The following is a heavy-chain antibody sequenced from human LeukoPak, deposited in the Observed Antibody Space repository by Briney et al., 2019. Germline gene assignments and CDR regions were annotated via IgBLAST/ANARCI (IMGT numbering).Heavy chain of an antibody. CDR1: GFTFSSYW. J-gene: IGHJ4*02. CDR3: ARVWPGDY. Sequence: GGSLRLSCAASGFTFSSYWMSWVRQAPGKGLEWVSYISSNSGSAKYYADSVKGRFTISRDNAKNSLYLQMNSLRDEDTAVYYCARVWPGDYWGQGTLVTVSS. V-gene: IGHV3-48*02. D-gene: IGHD2-21*01. CDR2: ISSNSGSAK.